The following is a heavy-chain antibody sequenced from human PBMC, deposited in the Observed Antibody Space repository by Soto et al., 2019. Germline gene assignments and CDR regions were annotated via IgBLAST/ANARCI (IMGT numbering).Heavy chain of an antibody. CDR3: AKEFYDFWSSPGV. J-gene: IGHJ6*04. V-gene: IGHV3-23*01. Sequence: GGSLRLSCAASGFTFSSYAMSWVRQAPGKGLEWVSAISGSGGSTYYADSVKGRFTISRDNSKTTLHLQMNSLRAEDTDVYYCAKEFYDFWSSPGVWGKGTTVTVSS. CDR1: GFTFSSYA. CDR2: ISGSGGST. D-gene: IGHD3-3*01.